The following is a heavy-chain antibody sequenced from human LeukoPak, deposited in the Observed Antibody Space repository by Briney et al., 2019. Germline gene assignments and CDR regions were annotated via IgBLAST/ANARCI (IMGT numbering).Heavy chain of an antibody. D-gene: IGHD6-19*01. CDR2: ISGSGGST. CDR1: GFTFSSYA. V-gene: IGHV3-23*01. CDR3: AKEPLAGTTPPHFDY. J-gene: IGHJ4*02. Sequence: GGSLRLSCAASGFTFSSYAMSWARQAPGKGLEWVSAISGSGGSTYYADSVKGRFTISRDNSKKTLYLQMNSLRAEGTAVYYCAKEPLAGTTPPHFDYWGQGTLVTVSS.